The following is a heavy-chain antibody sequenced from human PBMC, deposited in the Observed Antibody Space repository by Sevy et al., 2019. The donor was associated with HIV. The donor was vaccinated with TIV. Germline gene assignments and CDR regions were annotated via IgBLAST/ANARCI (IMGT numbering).Heavy chain of an antibody. J-gene: IGHJ4*02. V-gene: IGHV3-23*01. CDR1: GLRFNSYA. D-gene: IGHD3-22*01. CDR2: ISGSGGST. CDR3: AKDLYYDNSLFDY. Sequence: GGSLRLSCAASGLRFNSYAMTWVRQAPGKGLEWVSSISGSGGSTYYADSVKGRFTISRDNSKNTVYLEMNSLRAEDTAMYYCAKDLYYDNSLFDYWGQGILVTVSS.